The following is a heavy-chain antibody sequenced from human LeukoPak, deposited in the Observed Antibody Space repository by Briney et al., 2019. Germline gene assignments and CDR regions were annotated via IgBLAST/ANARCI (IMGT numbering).Heavy chain of an antibody. CDR2: IYTSGST. CDR1: GGSISSYY. V-gene: IGHV4-4*07. CDR3: VGEVVVAAYSDYYYYGMDV. D-gene: IGHD2-15*01. J-gene: IGHJ6*02. Sequence: SETPSLTCTVSGGSISSYYWSWIRQPAGKGLEWIGRIYTSGSTNYNPSLKSRVTMSVNTSKNQFSLKLSSVTAADTAVYCCVGEVVVAAYSDYYYYGMDVWGQGTTVTVSS.